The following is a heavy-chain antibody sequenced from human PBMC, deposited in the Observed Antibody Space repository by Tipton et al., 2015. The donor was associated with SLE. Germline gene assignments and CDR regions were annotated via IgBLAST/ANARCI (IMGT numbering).Heavy chain of an antibody. D-gene: IGHD3-3*01. CDR2: IYYSGST. J-gene: IGHJ4*02. V-gene: IGHV4-39*07. CDR3: ARDKPGVFGVVTPFDY. Sequence: TLSLTCTVSGGSISSSSYYWGWIRQPPGKGLEWIGSIYYSGSTYYNPSLKSRVTISVDTSKNQFSLKLSSVTAADTAVYYCARDKPGVFGVVTPFDYWGQGTLVTVSS. CDR1: GGSISSSSYY.